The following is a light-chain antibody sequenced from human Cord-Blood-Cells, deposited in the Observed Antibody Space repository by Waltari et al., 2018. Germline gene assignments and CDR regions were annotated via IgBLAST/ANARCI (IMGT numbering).Light chain of an antibody. CDR1: QDISNY. CDR3: QQYDNLPPYT. J-gene: IGKJ2*01. CDR2: DAS. Sequence: EIQMTQSPSSLSASVGERVTITCQASQDISNYLNWYQQKPGKAPKLLIYDASNLETGVPSRFSGSGSGTDFTFTISSLQPEDIATYYCQQYDNLPPYTFGQGTKLEIK. V-gene: IGKV1-33*01.